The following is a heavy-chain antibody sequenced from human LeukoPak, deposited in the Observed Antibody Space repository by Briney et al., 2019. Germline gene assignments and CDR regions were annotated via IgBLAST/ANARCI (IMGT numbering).Heavy chain of an antibody. J-gene: IGHJ4*02. CDR3: ATSYYDYDRWDY. D-gene: IGHD3-16*01. Sequence: KPSETLSLTCTVSGGSISSTSFYWGCIRQPPGKGLEWIGSIYYSGSTYYNPSVKSRVTMSVDTSKNQFSLKLDSVTAADTAVYYCATSYYDYDRWDYWGQGVLVTVSS. CDR2: IYYSGST. CDR1: GGSISSTSFY. V-gene: IGHV4-39*07.